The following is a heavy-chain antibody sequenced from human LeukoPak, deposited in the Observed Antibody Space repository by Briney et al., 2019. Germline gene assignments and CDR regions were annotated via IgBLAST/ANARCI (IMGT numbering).Heavy chain of an antibody. CDR1: GGSISSYY. V-gene: IGHV4-59*12. Sequence: SETLSLTCTVSGGSISSYYWSWIRQPPGKGLEWIGYIYYSGSTNYNPSLKSRVTISVDTSKNQFSLKLSSVTAADTAVFFCAREGYTSSWYGGYYYFDYWGQGTLVTVSS. CDR2: IYYSGST. D-gene: IGHD6-13*01. CDR3: AREGYTSSWYGGYYYFDY. J-gene: IGHJ4*02.